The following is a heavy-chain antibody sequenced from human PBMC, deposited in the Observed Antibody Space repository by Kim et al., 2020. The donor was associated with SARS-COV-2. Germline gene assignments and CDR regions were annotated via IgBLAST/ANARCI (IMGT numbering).Heavy chain of an antibody. CDR2: ISSSSSYI. V-gene: IGHV3-21*01. Sequence: GGSLRLSCAASGFTFSSYSMNWVRQAPGKGLEWVSSISSSSSYIYYADSVKGRFTISRDNAKNSLYLQMNSLRAEDTAVYYCASVGSYYDSSGYYFSGHAEYFQHWGQGTLVTVCS. CDR3: ASVGSYYDSSGYYFSGHAEYFQH. D-gene: IGHD3-22*01. CDR1: GFTFSSYS. J-gene: IGHJ1*01.